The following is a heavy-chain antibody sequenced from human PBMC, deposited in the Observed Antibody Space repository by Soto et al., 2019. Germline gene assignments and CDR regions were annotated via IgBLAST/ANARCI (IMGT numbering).Heavy chain of an antibody. CDR2: ISGSGGTT. Sequence: SLRLSCVASGFTLENYAMSWVRQAPGKGLEWVSAISGSGGTTYYSDSVKGRFTISRDNSKNTVYLQMNDLRVEDAAEYFCAKDSWAIFGVPAGEYYAMDVWGQGTTVTVSS. CDR1: GFTLENYA. CDR3: AKDSWAIFGVPAGEYYAMDV. D-gene: IGHD3-3*01. V-gene: IGHV3-23*01. J-gene: IGHJ6*02.